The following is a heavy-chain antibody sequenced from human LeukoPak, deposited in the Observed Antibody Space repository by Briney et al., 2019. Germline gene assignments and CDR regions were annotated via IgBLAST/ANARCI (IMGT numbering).Heavy chain of an antibody. CDR1: GYIFSGYG. Sequence: ASVKVSCKASGYIFSGYGISWVRQAPGQGLEWMGWISGYNGKTNYAQKFQGRVTMTTDTSTSTAYMELRSLRSDDTAVYYCARTLYGDHLSYGMDVWGQGTTVTVSS. D-gene: IGHD4-17*01. CDR3: ARTLYGDHLSYGMDV. V-gene: IGHV1-18*01. J-gene: IGHJ6*02. CDR2: ISGYNGKT.